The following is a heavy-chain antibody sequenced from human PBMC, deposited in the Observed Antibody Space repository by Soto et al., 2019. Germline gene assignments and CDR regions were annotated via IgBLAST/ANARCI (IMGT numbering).Heavy chain of an antibody. D-gene: IGHD3-9*01. J-gene: IGHJ4*02. CDR2: INSDGSST. V-gene: IGHV3-74*01. CDR1: GFTFSRYW. CDR3: ARTGQDPYDILTGYYPPHFDY. Sequence: GGSLRLSCAGSGFTFSRYWMHCVRQAPGKGLVWVSRINSDGSSTSYADSVKGRFTISRDNAKNTLYLQMNSLRAEDTAVYYCARTGQDPYDILTGYYPPHFDYWGQGTLVTVSS.